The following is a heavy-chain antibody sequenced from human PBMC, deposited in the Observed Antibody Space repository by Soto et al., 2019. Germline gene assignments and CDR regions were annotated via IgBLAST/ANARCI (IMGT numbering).Heavy chain of an antibody. J-gene: IGHJ4*02. CDR2: IYYSRSN. V-gene: IGHV4-31*03. Sequence: SPTSTLSGRSPTRGSYYWNWTRQHRVQGLDCIRNIYYSRSNYNITSIESRLTISVDTSKNQFSLKLSSVSAADTAVYCCSRSQTVVRWGFDSWGQGSLVTVSS. CDR3: SRSQTVVRWGFDS. CDR1: GRSPTRGSYY. D-gene: IGHD2-15*01.